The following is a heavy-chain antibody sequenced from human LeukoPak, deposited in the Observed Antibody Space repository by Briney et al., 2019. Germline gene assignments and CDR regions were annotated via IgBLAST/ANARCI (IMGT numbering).Heavy chain of an antibody. V-gene: IGHV3-9*01. CDR3: AKDHPPDY. CDR2: ISWNSGSI. CDR1: GFTFDDYA. Sequence: GGSLRLSCAASGFTFDDYAMHWVRQAPGKGLEWVSGISWNSGSIGYADSVKGRFTISRGNAKNSLYLQMNSLRAEDTALYYCAKDHPPDYWGQGTLVTVSS. J-gene: IGHJ4*02.